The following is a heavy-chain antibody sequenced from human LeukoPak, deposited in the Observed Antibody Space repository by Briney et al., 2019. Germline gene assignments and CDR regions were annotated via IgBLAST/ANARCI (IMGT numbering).Heavy chain of an antibody. D-gene: IGHD6-13*01. CDR1: GGSISSYY. CDR2: IYNSEST. J-gene: IGHJ4*02. Sequence: SETLSLTCTVSGGSISSYYWSWIRQPAGKELEWIGRIYNSESTNYNPSLRSRVTMSVDKSKNQFSLKVSSATAADTAVYYCARQGYSSSSGYWGQGTLVTVSS. V-gene: IGHV4-4*07. CDR3: ARQGYSSSSGY.